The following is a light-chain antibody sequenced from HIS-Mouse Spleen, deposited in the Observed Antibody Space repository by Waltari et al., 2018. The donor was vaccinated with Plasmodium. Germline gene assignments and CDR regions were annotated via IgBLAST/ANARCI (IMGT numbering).Light chain of an antibody. Sequence: QTVVTQEPSFSVSPGGTVTLTCGLSSGSVSTSYYPSWYQQTPGQAPRTLIYSTKPRSSGVPDRVSGSILGNKAALTITGAQADDESDYYCVLYMGSGIWVFGGGTKLTVL. CDR2: STK. J-gene: IGLJ2*01. V-gene: IGLV8-61*01. CDR3: VLYMGSGIWV. CDR1: SGSVSTSYY.